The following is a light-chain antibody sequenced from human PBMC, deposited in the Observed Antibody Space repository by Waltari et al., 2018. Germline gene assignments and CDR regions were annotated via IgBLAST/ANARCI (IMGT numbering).Light chain of an antibody. Sequence: QSVLTQPPSASGTPGQRVTIPCSGSSSNIGSNYVYWYQQIPGTAPKLLIYRNNQRPSGVPVRFSGSKSGTSASLAISGLRSEDEADYYCAAWDDSLSGVVVGGGTKLTVL. CDR3: AAWDDSLSGVV. J-gene: IGLJ2*01. CDR2: RNN. V-gene: IGLV1-47*01. CDR1: SSNIGSNY.